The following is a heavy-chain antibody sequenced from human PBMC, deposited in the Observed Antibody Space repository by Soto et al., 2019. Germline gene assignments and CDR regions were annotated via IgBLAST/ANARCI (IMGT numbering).Heavy chain of an antibody. CDR3: ARDPPDFNSGFDY. Sequence: SQTLSLTCAICGDSVSNNGATWNWIRQSPSRGLEWLGRAYYRSRWRYDYATSVRGRITINPDTSKNQFSLQLNSVTPEDTAVYYCARDPPDFNSGFDYWGQGTPVPSPQ. CDR1: GDSVSNNGAT. CDR2: AYYRSRWRY. V-gene: IGHV6-1*01. D-gene: IGHD2-15*01. J-gene: IGHJ4*02.